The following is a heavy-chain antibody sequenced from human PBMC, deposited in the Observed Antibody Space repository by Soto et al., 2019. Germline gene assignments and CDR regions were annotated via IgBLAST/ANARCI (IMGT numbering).Heavy chain of an antibody. J-gene: IGHJ6*02. Sequence: SETLSLTCTVSGGSISSGGYYWSWIRQHPGKGLEWIGYIYCSGSTYYNPSLKSRVTISVDSSKNQLSLKVSSVTAADTDVYFCARDPVTTSFEVMRGMDDWGQGTTVTVFS. V-gene: IGHV4-31*03. CDR3: ARDPVTTSFEVMRGMDD. CDR1: GGSISSGGYY. CDR2: IYCSGST. D-gene: IGHD4-17*01.